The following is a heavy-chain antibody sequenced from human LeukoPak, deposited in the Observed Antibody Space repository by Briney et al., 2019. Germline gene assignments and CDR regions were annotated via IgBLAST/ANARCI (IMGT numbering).Heavy chain of an antibody. CDR1: GYNFDRYG. CDR2: ISTYNGNT. Sequence: ASVKVSCKGSGYNFDRYGVNWVRQAPGQGLEWVGWISTYNGNTFYAQKFEGRVTMTTDTSTNTVYMDLRSLRSDDTAVYYCARESPNHYDFWSGYYYYFDYWGQGTLVTVSS. J-gene: IGHJ4*02. V-gene: IGHV1-18*04. CDR3: ARESPNHYDFWSGYYYYFDY. D-gene: IGHD3-3*01.